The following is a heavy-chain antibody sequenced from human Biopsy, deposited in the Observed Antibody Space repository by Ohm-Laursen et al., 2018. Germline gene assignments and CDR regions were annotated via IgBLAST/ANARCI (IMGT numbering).Heavy chain of an antibody. CDR2: VSGSGTTI. V-gene: IGHV3-11*01. J-gene: IGHJ4*02. CDR3: ARDGVGSYHDY. CDR1: GFTFSDYY. Sequence: GSLRLSCAASGFTFSDYYMSWIRQAPGKGLEWLSYVSGSGTTIFHADSVKGRFTVSRDNAKNSLYLQMNSLTVEDTAVYYCARDGVGSYHDYWGQGTLVTVSP. D-gene: IGHD3-16*02.